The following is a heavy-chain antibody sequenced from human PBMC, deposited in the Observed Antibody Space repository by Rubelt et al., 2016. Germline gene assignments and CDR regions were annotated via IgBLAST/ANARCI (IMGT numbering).Heavy chain of an antibody. V-gene: IGHV4-39*01. J-gene: IGHJ4*02. CDR1: GGSISGSRYY. Sequence: QVHLQESGPGLVKSSETLSLTCTVSGGSISGSRYYWTWIRQPPGKGLEWIGSIYYSGVTYHTASFKSRVTISVDTSNNQFSLKLGSVTAADTAVYYCVRRDYARSTLDYWGQGTLVTVSS. CDR2: IYYSGVT. CDR3: VRRDYARSTLDY. D-gene: IGHD2-2*01.